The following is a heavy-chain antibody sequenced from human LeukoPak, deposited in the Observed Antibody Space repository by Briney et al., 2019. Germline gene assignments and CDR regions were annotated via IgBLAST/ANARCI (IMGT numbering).Heavy chain of an antibody. CDR3: ARDLGYSSGPNY. Sequence: GGSLRLSCAASGFTFNSYAMHWVRQAPGKGLEWVAVISYDGGNKYYADSVKGRFTLSRDNSKNTLYLQMNSLRAEDTAVYYCARDLGYSSGPNYWGQGTRVTVSS. D-gene: IGHD6-19*01. J-gene: IGHJ4*02. V-gene: IGHV3-30*04. CDR1: GFTFNSYA. CDR2: ISYDGGNK.